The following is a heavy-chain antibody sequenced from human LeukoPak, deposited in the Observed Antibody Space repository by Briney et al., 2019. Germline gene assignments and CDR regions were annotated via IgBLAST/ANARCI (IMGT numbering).Heavy chain of an antibody. CDR1: GGSFSGYY. J-gene: IGHJ4*02. V-gene: IGHV4-34*01. Sequence: SETLSLTCAVYGGSFSGYYWSWIRQPPGKGLEWIGEINHSGSTNYNPSLKSRVTISVDTSKNQFSLKLSSVTAADTAVYYCARQDGSSSPYYFDYWGQGTLVTVSS. CDR2: INHSGST. CDR3: ARQDGSSSPYYFDY. D-gene: IGHD6-6*01.